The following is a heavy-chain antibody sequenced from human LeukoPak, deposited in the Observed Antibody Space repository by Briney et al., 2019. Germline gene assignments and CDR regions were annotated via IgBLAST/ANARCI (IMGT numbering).Heavy chain of an antibody. D-gene: IGHD1-14*01. CDR1: GYTFVRYG. J-gene: IGHJ4*02. CDR2: ISTYDAKT. CDR3: ARDNRSPGPVFADY. Sequence: ASMKVSCKASGYTFVRYGVNWVRQAPGQGLEWMGWISTYDAKTHYAERLQDRFTMTRDISASTVYMELRGLTSDDTAVYYCARDNRSPGPVFADYWGQGTLVTVSS. V-gene: IGHV1-18*01.